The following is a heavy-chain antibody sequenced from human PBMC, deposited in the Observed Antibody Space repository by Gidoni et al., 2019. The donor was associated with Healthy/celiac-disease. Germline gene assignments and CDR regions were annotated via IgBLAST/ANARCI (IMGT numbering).Heavy chain of an antibody. CDR3: AKGGRDYYDSSGYLRYFDY. J-gene: IGHJ4*02. D-gene: IGHD3-22*01. V-gene: IGHV3-9*01. Sequence: EVQLVESGGGLVQPGRSLRLSCAASGFPFDDYAMPWVRQAPGKGLEWVSGISWNSGSIGYADSVKGRFTISRDNAKNSLYLQMNSLRAEDTALYYCAKGGRDYYDSSGYLRYFDYWGQGTLVTVSS. CDR1: GFPFDDYA. CDR2: ISWNSGSI.